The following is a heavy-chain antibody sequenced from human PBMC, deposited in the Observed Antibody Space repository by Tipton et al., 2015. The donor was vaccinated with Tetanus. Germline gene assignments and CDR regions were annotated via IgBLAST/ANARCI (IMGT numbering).Heavy chain of an antibody. D-gene: IGHD3-22*01. Sequence: SLRLSCAGSGFTFGIYAMSWVRQAPGKGLEWVSAISGGGDRTFYEDSVKGRFTISRDNSKNTLYLQMNSLRAEDTAVYYCAKDRYDSSGYYYLWDYWGQGTLVTVSS. CDR3: AKDRYDSSGYYYLWDY. J-gene: IGHJ4*02. CDR2: ISGGGDRT. V-gene: IGHV3-23*02. CDR1: GFTFGIYA.